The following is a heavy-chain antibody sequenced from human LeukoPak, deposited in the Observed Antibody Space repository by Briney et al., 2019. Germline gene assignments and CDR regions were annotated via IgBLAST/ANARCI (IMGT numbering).Heavy chain of an antibody. CDR3: AKESLRVVPSATFDY. CDR1: GFTLSSYA. J-gene: IGHJ4*02. D-gene: IGHD2-2*01. V-gene: IGHV3-23*01. CDR2: ISVSGNT. Sequence: WGSLRLSCAASGFTLSSYAMSWVRQDPGKGLEWVSAISVSGNTYHADSVKGRFTISRDSSKNTLYLQMNSLRAGDAAVYYCAKESLRVVPSATFDYWGQGTLVTVSS.